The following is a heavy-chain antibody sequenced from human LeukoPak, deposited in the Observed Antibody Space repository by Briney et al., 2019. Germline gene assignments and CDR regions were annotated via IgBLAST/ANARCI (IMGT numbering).Heavy chain of an antibody. CDR2: IYSTGSA. CDR3: ARGPTTTVTTSYFQH. J-gene: IGHJ1*01. V-gene: IGHV4-4*07. Sequence: SETLSLTCTVSGGSISSYYWSWIRQPAGKGLEWIGRIYSTGSANFSPSLKSRVTMSVDTSKNQFSLRLSSVTAADTAVYYCARGPTTTVTTSYFQHWGQGTLVTVSS. CDR1: GGSISSYY. D-gene: IGHD4-11*01.